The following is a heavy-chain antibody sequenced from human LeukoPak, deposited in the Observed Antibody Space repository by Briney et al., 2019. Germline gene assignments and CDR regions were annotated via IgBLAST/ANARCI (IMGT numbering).Heavy chain of an antibody. J-gene: IGHJ4*02. CDR3: ARARRRGYDLGY. Sequence: SGTLSLTCTVSGGSISSGSYYWSWIRQPAGKGLEWTGRIYTSGSTNYNPSLKSRVTISVDTSKNQFSLKLSSVTAADTAVYYCARARRRGYDLGYWGQGTLVTVSS. CDR2: IYTSGST. V-gene: IGHV4-61*02. D-gene: IGHD5-12*01. CDR1: GGSISSGSYY.